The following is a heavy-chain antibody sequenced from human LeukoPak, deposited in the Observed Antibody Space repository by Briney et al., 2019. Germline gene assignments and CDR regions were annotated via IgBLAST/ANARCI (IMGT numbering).Heavy chain of an antibody. Sequence: ASVKVSCKASGGTFSSYAISWVRQAPGQGLEWMGWINPNSGGTNYAQKFQGRVTMTRDTSISTAYMELSRLRSDDTAVYYRARGGPGYYDSSGYYPDAEYFQHWGQGTLVTVSS. CDR2: INPNSGGT. J-gene: IGHJ1*01. V-gene: IGHV1-2*02. CDR1: GGTFSSYA. D-gene: IGHD3-22*01. CDR3: ARGGPGYYDSSGYYPDAEYFQH.